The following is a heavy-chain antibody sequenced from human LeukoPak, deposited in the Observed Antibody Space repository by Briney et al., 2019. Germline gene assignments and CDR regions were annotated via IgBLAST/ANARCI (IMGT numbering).Heavy chain of an antibody. CDR3: ARGYNS. CDR2: IYYSGST. CDR1: GGSISSYY. V-gene: IGHV4-59*01. J-gene: IGHJ4*02. Sequence: SETLSLTCTVSGGSISSYYWSWIRQPPGKGLEWIGYIYYSGSTNYNPSLKSRVTISVDTSKNQFSLKLSSVTAADTAVYYCARGYNSWGQGTLVTVSS. D-gene: IGHD1-1*01.